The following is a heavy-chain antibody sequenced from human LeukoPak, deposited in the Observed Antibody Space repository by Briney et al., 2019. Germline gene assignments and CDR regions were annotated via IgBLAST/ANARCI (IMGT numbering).Heavy chain of an antibody. Sequence: GGSLRLSCAASGFTFSSYGMHWARQAPGKGLEWVAVISYDGSNKYYADSVRGRFTISRDNSKNTLYLQMNSLRAEDTAVYYCANTPAPGGYYDSSGYDAFDIWGQGTMVTVSS. CDR3: ANTPAPGGYYDSSGYDAFDI. CDR2: ISYDGSNK. CDR1: GFTFSSYG. J-gene: IGHJ3*02. D-gene: IGHD3-22*01. V-gene: IGHV3-30*18.